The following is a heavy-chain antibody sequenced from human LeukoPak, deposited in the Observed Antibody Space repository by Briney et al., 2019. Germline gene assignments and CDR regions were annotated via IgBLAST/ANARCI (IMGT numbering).Heavy chain of an antibody. D-gene: IGHD5-18*01. CDR2: IYYSGST. V-gene: IGHV4-59*01. CDR1: GGSISSYY. CDR3: ARIVPYNYGYVDY. Sequence: PSETLSLTCTVSGGSISSYYWSWIRQPPGQGLEWIGYIYYSGSTDYNPSLKSRVSISVDTSKNLFSLKLSSVTAADTAVYYCARIVPYNYGYVDYWGQGTLVTVSS. J-gene: IGHJ4*02.